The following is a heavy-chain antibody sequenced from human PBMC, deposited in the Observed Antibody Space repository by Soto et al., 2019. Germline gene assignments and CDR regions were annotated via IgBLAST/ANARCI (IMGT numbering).Heavy chain of an antibody. V-gene: IGHV4-59*01. CDR1: GCSFSSYY. J-gene: IGHJ4*02. D-gene: IGHD1-1*01. CDR3: ATVLEFNL. Sequence: SETLSLTCSVSGCSFSSYYCSWIRQPPGKGLVWFGFIYYSGNPNYNPSLKSRITISADTSRNQFSLKLSSVTAADTAVYYCATVLEFNLWGQGTLVTVPS. CDR2: IYYSGNP.